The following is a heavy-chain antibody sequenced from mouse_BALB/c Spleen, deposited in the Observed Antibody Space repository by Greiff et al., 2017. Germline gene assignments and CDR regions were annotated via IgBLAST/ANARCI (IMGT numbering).Heavy chain of an antibody. J-gene: IGHJ4*01. CDR3: ARTPGWHAMDY. CDR2: ISSGGST. Sequence: EVQRVESGGGLVKPGGSLKLSCAASGFTFSSYAMSWVRQTPEKRLEWVASISSGGSTYYPVSVKGRFTISRDNARNILYLQMSSLRSEDTAMYYCARTPGWHAMDYWGQGTSVTVSS. V-gene: IGHV5-6-5*01. CDR1: GFTFSSYA. D-gene: IGHD1-1*02.